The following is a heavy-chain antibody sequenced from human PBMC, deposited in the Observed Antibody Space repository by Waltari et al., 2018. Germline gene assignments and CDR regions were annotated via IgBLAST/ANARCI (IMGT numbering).Heavy chain of an antibody. J-gene: IGHJ5*02. CDR1: GGSFSGYY. CDR3: ARGRPSGRITMVRGARGINWFDP. Sequence: QVQLQQWGAGLLKPSETLSLTCAVYGGSFSGYYWSWIRQPPGKGLEWIGEINHSGSTIYNSALKSRITISLATSKNQFTLKLTSVTAADTAGYYCARGRPSGRITMVRGARGINWFDPWGQGTLVTVSS. CDR2: INHSGST. D-gene: IGHD3-10*01. V-gene: IGHV4-34*01.